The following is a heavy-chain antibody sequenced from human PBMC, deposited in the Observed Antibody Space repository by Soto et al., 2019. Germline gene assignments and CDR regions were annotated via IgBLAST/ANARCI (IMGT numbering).Heavy chain of an antibody. CDR1: GGTFSSYA. CDR3: ARLEVASGGWFDP. J-gene: IGHJ5*02. Sequence: SVKVSCKASGGTFSSYAISWVRQAPGQGLEWMGGIIPIFGTAIYAQKFQGIVTITADESTSTAYMELSSLRSEDTSVYYCARLEVASGGWFDPWGQGTLVTSPQ. V-gene: IGHV1-69*13. D-gene: IGHD6-19*01. CDR2: IIPIFGTA.